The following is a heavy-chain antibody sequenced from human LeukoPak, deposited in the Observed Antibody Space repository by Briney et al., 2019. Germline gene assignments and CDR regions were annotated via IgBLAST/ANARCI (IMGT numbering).Heavy chain of an antibody. V-gene: IGHV1-2*02. CDR1: GYTFTDYH. Sequence: ASVKVSCKASGYTFTDYHIHWVRQAPGQGPEWMGWVNSDSGGTNYAQKFQGRVTMTRDTSITIAYMELSSLRSDDAAIYYCARDSTAMTGLNMDVWGQGTTVTVSS. CDR3: ARDSTAMTGLNMDV. CDR2: VNSDSGGT. J-gene: IGHJ6*02. D-gene: IGHD5-18*01.